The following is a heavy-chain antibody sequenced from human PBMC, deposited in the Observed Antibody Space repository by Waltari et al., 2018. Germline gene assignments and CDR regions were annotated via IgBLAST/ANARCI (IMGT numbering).Heavy chain of an antibody. CDR2: MWYDGSNK. Sequence: QVPLVESGGGVVQPGRALSTLCAASGFTFSRNAMHWVRQAPGKGLEWVAVMWYDGSNKYYADSVKGRFTISRDNSKNTLYLQMNSLRAEDTAVYYCARDLGRAAAGTFDHWGQGTLVTV. J-gene: IGHJ4*02. CDR3: ARDLGRAAAGTFDH. D-gene: IGHD6-13*01. CDR1: GFTFSRNA. V-gene: IGHV3-33*01.